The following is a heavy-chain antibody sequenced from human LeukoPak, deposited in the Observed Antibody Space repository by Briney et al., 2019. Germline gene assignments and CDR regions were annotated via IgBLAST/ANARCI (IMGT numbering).Heavy chain of an antibody. V-gene: IGHV3-21*01. CDR2: ISSCTSYI. CDR1: VLTFRNYK. Sequence: GWSLTVSCPASVLTFRNYKMNWVRQAAAKGLAWVSSISSCTSYIFYADSVKGRFTNSRDNAKNSLYLQMNSLRAEETAVYYCARRVEDAFDIWGEGTMVTVSS. J-gene: IGHJ3*02. CDR3: ARRVEDAFDI.